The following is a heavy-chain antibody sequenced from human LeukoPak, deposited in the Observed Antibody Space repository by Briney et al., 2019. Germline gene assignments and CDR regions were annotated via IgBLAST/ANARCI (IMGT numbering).Heavy chain of an antibody. V-gene: IGHV3-48*03. CDR2: ISSSGSTI. J-gene: IGHJ4*02. CDR3: ARVSSGWYPYFDY. D-gene: IGHD6-19*01. Sequence: GGSLRLSCAASGFTFSSYEMDWVRQAPGKGLEWVSYISSSGSTIYYADSVKGRFTISRDNAKNSLYLQMNSLRAEDTAVYYCARVSSGWYPYFDYWGQGTLVTVSS. CDR1: GFTFSSYE.